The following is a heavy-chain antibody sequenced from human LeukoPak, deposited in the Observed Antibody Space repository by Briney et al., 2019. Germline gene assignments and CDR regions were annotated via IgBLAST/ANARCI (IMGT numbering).Heavy chain of an antibody. J-gene: IGHJ6*03. CDR1: GFTFSSYW. D-gene: IGHD5/OR15-5a*01. Sequence: GGSLRPSCAASGFTFSSYWMSWVRQAPGKGLGWVANIKQDGSEKYYVDSVKGRFTISRDNAKNSLYLQMNSLRAEDTAVYYCASCLRSGYYYMDVWGKGTTVTVSS. CDR2: IKQDGSEK. CDR3: ASCLRSGYYYMDV. V-gene: IGHV3-7*01.